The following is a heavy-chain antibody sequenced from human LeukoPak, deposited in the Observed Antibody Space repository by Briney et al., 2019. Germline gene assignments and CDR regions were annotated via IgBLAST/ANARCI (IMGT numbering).Heavy chain of an antibody. J-gene: IGHJ3*02. D-gene: IGHD3-10*01. CDR2: ISSSSSYI. Sequence: GSLRLSCAASGFTFSSYSMNWVRQAPGKGLEWVSSISSSSSYIYYADSVKGRFTISRDNAKNSLYLQMNSLRAEDTAVYYCARVGEIGDAFDIWGQGTMVTVSS. CDR1: GFTFSSYS. CDR3: ARVGEIGDAFDI. V-gene: IGHV3-21*01.